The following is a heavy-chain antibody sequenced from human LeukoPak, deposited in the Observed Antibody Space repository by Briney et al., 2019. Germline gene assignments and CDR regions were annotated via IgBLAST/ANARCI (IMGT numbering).Heavy chain of an antibody. D-gene: IGHD2-2*01. Sequence: GGSMRLSCAASEFTFSSYAMSWVRQAPGGGLGWVSAISDSVGSTYYADSVKGRFTVSRGNSKDTMYLQMNSLRAEDTAVYYCAKDRRACSSSSCYYRFDYWGQGTLVTVSS. CDR1: EFTFSSYA. CDR2: ISDSVGST. CDR3: AKDRRACSSSSCYYRFDY. V-gene: IGHV3-23*01. J-gene: IGHJ4*02.